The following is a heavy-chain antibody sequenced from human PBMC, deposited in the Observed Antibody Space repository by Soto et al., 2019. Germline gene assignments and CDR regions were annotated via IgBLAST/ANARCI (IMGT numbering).Heavy chain of an antibody. J-gene: IGHJ4*02. D-gene: IGHD3-9*01. CDR2: IIPIFGTA. V-gene: IGHV1-69*13. Sequence: ASVKVSCKASGGTFSSYAISWVRQAPGQGLEWMGGIIPIFGTANYAQKFQGRVTITADESTSTAYMELSSLRSEDTAVYYCARADYDILTGISLTPSDYWGQGTLVTVSS. CDR1: GGTFSSYA. CDR3: ARADYDILTGISLTPSDY.